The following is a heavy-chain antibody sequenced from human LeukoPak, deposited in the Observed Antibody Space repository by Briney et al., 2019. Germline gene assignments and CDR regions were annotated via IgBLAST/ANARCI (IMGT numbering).Heavy chain of an antibody. CDR1: GDSVSSNSAA. Sequence: SQTLSLTCAISGDSVSSNSAAWNWIRQSPSRGLEWLGRTHYRSKWYIDYAGSVRSRITINPDTSKNQFSLQLNPVTPEDTAVYYCAKWKYSNSGIDDYWGQGTLVTVSS. D-gene: IGHD6-6*01. CDR3: AKWKYSNSGIDDY. CDR2: THYRSKWYI. J-gene: IGHJ4*02. V-gene: IGHV6-1*01.